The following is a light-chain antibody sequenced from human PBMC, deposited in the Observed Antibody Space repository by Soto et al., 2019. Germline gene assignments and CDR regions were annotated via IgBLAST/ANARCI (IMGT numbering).Light chain of an antibody. Sequence: EIAMTQSPATLSVSPGERATLSCRASQSVSSNLAWYQQKTGQAPRLLIYGASTRATGIPARFSGSGSGTEFTLTISSLKSADFAVYYCQQYNNWPQTFGHGTKVEIK. CDR3: QQYNNWPQT. V-gene: IGKV3-15*01. J-gene: IGKJ1*01. CDR2: GAS. CDR1: QSVSSN.